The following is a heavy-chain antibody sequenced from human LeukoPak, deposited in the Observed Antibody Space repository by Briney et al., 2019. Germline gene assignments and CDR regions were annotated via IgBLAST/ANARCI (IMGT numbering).Heavy chain of an antibody. CDR1: GYTFTGYY. D-gene: IGHD6-6*01. CDR3: AFFEDGSSSSHY. V-gene: IGHV1-2*02. Sequence: ASVKVSCKASGYTFTGYYMHWVRQAPGQGLEWMGWINPDSGGTNYAQKFQGRVTMTRDTSINTAYMELSRLRSDDTAVYYCAFFEDGSSSSHYWGQGTQVTVSS. CDR2: INPDSGGT. J-gene: IGHJ4*02.